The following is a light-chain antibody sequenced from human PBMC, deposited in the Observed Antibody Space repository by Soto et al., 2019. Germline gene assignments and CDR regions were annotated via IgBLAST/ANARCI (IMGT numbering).Light chain of an antibody. CDR3: QQSYTTPRT. CDR1: QTISSY. Sequence: DIQMTQSPSSLSASVGDRVTITCRASQTISSYLNWYQQKPGNAPKLLIYAASILQSGVPSRFSGSGSGTDFTLTISSLQPEDFATYYCQQSYTTPRTFGQGTEVDIK. J-gene: IGKJ1*01. V-gene: IGKV1-39*01. CDR2: AAS.